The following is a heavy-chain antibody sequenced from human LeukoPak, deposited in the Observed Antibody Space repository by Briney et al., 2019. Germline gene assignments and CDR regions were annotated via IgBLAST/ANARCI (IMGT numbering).Heavy chain of an antibody. V-gene: IGHV4-34*01. CDR1: GDSFSGYY. CDR3: ARLGSVGYYNYQYMDI. Sequence: SQTLSLTCAVYGDSFSGYYWSWVPEPPGTGLEWIGEINDIGNTTYDPSLRSRGTISADTSKHQISLSLTSATVADTAVYFCARLGSVGYYNYQYMDIWGNGTTVTVSS. CDR2: INDIGNT. D-gene: IGHD3-10*01. J-gene: IGHJ6*03.